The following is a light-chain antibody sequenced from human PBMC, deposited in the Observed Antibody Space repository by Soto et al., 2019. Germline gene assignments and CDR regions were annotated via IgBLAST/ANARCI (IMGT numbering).Light chain of an antibody. CDR2: EGS. CDR1: SSDVGTYNL. CDR3: CSYAGSSTYV. V-gene: IGLV2-23*01. Sequence: QSALTQPASVSGSPGQSITISCTGTSSDVGTYNLVSWYQHHPGKAPKLMIYEGSKRPSGVSNRFSGSKSGNTASLTISGLQAEDEADYYCCSYAGSSTYVFGTGTKAHRP. J-gene: IGLJ1*01.